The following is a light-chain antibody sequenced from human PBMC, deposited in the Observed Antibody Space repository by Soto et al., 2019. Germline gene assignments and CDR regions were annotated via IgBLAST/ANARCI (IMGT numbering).Light chain of an antibody. CDR1: QSVSSNY. J-gene: IGKJ1*01. CDR3: QQYGSSPRT. CDR2: GAS. V-gene: IGKV3-20*01. Sequence: EIVLTQSPGTLSLSPGDRATLSCGASQSVSSNYIAWYQQKPGQAPRLLIYGASTRATGIPDRFSGSGSGTDFTLTVSRLEPEDFAVYYCQQYGSSPRTFGQGTKVDIK.